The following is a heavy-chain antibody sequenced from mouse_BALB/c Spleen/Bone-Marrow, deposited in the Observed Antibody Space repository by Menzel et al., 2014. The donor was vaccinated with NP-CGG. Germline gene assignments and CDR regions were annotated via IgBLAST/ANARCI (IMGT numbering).Heavy chain of an antibody. J-gene: IGHJ3*01. Sequence: QVQLQQSGPQLVRPGASVKISCKASGYSFTSYWMHWVKQRPGQGLEWIGTIDPSDSETRLNQMFKDKATLTVDKSSSTAYMQLSSPTSEDSAVYYCASYGSSPAWFAYWGQGTLVTVSA. CDR2: IDPSDSET. D-gene: IGHD1-1*01. V-gene: IGHV1S127*01. CDR3: ASYGSSPAWFAY. CDR1: GYSFTSYW.